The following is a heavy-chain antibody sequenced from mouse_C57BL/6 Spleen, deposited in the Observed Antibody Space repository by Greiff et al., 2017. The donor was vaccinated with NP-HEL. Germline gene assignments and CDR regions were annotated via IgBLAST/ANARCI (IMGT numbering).Heavy chain of an antibody. CDR2: IWRGGST. J-gene: IGHJ4*01. D-gene: IGHD2-2*01. CDR1: GFSLTSYG. V-gene: IGHV2-5*01. CDR3: AKNFGYDRELYAMDY. Sequence: VQLQESGPGLVQPSQSLSITCTVSGFSLTSYGVHWVRQSPGKGLEWLGVIWRGGSTDYNAAFMSRLSITKDNSKSQVFLKMNSLQADDTAIYYCAKNFGYDRELYAMDYWGQGTSVTVSS.